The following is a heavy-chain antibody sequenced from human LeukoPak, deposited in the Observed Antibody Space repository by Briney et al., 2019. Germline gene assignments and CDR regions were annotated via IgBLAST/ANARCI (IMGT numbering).Heavy chain of an antibody. V-gene: IGHV1-18*01. CDR2: ISAYNGNT. Sequence: VSVKVSCKASGYTFTSYGISWVQQAPGQGLEWMGWISAYNGNTNYAQKLQGRVTMTTDTSTSTAYMGLRSLRSDDTAVYYCARVSAAAGTMGDWGQGTLVTVSS. CDR1: GYTFTSYG. CDR3: ARVSAAAGTMGD. J-gene: IGHJ4*02. D-gene: IGHD6-13*01.